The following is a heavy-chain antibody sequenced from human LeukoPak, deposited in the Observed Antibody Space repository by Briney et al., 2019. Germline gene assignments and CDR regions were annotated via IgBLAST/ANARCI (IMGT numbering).Heavy chain of an antibody. V-gene: IGHV4-59*01. J-gene: IGHJ4*02. D-gene: IGHD5-18*01. CDR1: GGPIRSYY. CDR3: ARGGGYSYGYPTLVDY. CDR2: IYYTGSA. Sequence: SETLSLTCTVSGGPIRSYYWSWIRQPPGTGLEWIGYIYYTGSAKYNPSLKSRVTILVDTSKNQFPLRLTSVTAADTAVYYCARGGGYSYGYPTLVDYWGQGTLVTVSS.